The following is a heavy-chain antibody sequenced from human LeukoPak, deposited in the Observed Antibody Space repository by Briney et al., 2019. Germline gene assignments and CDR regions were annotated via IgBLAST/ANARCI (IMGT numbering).Heavy chain of an antibody. Sequence: SETLSLTCAVSGGSFIGYHWNWIRQSPGKGLEWIAEINHRGGTNYNPSLKSRVTISIDTSKNQFSLNLKSVTAADTAVYYFARDPTTEKPVPYYFDDWGQGTRVTVSS. CDR2: INHRGGT. J-gene: IGHJ4*02. CDR1: GGSFIGYH. D-gene: IGHD1-1*01. CDR3: ARDPTTEKPVPYYFDD. V-gene: IGHV4-34*01.